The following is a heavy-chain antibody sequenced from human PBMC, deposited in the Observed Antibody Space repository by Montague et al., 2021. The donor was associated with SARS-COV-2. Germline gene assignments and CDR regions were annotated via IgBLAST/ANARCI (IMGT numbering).Heavy chain of an antibody. CDR1: GSSISSSSYY. J-gene: IGHJ3*02. Sequence: SETLSLTCTVSGSSISSSSYYWGWIHQPPGKGLEWIGSIYYSGSTYYNPSLKGRVTISVDTSKNQFSLKLSSVTAADTAVYYCARHSGRDTIFGVVIIPDAFDIWGQGTMVTVSS. V-gene: IGHV4-39*01. CDR3: ARHSGRDTIFGVVIIPDAFDI. D-gene: IGHD3-3*01. CDR2: IYYSGST.